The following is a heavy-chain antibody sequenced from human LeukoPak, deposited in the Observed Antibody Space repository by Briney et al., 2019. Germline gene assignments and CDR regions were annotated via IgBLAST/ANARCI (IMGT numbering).Heavy chain of an antibody. CDR3: ATYDNTAFRFDY. CDR1: GGSINSYY. CDR2: IYYSGST. Sequence: SETLSLTCTVSGGSINSYYWSWIRQPPGQGLEWSGYIYYSGSTNYNPSLKSRVTISVDTSKNQFSLKLSSVTAADTAVYYCATYDNTAFRFDYWGQGTLVTVSS. J-gene: IGHJ4*02. V-gene: IGHV4-59*08. D-gene: IGHD3-22*01.